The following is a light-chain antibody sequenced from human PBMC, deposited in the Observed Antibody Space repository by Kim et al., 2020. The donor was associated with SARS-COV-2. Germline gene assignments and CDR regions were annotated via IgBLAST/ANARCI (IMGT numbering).Light chain of an antibody. J-gene: IGLJ3*02. CDR2: VGTGGIVR. V-gene: IGLV9-49*01. Sequence: QPVLTQPPSASASLGASVTLTCTLSSDYSNYKVDGYQQGPGKGPRFVMRVGTGGIVRSKGDGIPDRFSVFVSGLNRYLTIKNIQEEDEGDYHCGADRESGSNCVWVFGGGTKVTVL. CDR3: GADRESGSNCVWV. CDR1: SDYSNYK.